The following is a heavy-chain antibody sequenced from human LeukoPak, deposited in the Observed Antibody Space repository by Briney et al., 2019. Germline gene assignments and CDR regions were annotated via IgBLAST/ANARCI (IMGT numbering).Heavy chain of an antibody. D-gene: IGHD1-1*01. V-gene: IGHV3-7*01. CDR3: ARGGTFVSDY. CDR2: IKEDGSEK. CDR1: GFTFGGYG. Sequence: GGSLRLSCAGSGFTFGGYGMHWFRQAPGKGLEWVANIKEDGSEKYYVDSMKGRFTVSRDNAKNSLYLQMDSLRAEDTAVYYCARGGTFVSDYWGQGALVTVSS. J-gene: IGHJ4*02.